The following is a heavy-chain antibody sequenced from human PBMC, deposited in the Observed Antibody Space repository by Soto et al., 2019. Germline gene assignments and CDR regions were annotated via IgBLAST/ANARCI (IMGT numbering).Heavy chain of an antibody. Sequence: PGGSLRLSCAASGFTFSSYAMSWVRQAPGKGLEWVSAISGSGGSTYYADSVKGRFTISRDNSKNTLYLQMNSLRAEDTAVYYCAYDFWSGYSNYIDYWGQGTLVTVSS. D-gene: IGHD3-3*01. CDR3: AYDFWSGYSNYIDY. CDR1: GFTFSSYA. J-gene: IGHJ4*02. CDR2: ISGSGGST. V-gene: IGHV3-23*01.